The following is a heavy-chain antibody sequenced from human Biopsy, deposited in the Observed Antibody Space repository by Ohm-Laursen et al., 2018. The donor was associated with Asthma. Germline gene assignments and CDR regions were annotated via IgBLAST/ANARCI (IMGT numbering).Heavy chain of an antibody. J-gene: IGHJ6*02. CDR1: GDSFSNYA. CDR3: ARGYSGSNRIVYYYSGLEV. V-gene: IGHV1-69*13. Sequence: SVKVSCKASGDSFSNYAISWVRQAPGQGHEWMGGLIPVLGTPDHAQMFEGRVTITADESTSTAYMELSSLSSEDTAVYYCARGYSGSNRIVYYYSGLEVWGQGTTVTVSS. CDR2: LIPVLGTP. D-gene: IGHD5-12*01.